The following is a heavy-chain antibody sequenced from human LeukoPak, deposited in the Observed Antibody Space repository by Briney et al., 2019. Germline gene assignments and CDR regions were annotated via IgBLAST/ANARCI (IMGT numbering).Heavy chain of an antibody. CDR2: VKSKTDGGTT. CDR1: GFAFDNAW. Sequence: PGGSLRLSCAASGFAFDNAWMSWVRQAPGKGLEWVVRVKSKTDGGTTDYAAPVKGRFSISRDDSKNNLFLQMNSLESEDTGVYYCTTDPPPDWGSRGGGYWGQGTLVTVSS. J-gene: IGHJ4*02. CDR3: TTDPPPDWGSRGGGY. V-gene: IGHV3-15*01. D-gene: IGHD7-27*01.